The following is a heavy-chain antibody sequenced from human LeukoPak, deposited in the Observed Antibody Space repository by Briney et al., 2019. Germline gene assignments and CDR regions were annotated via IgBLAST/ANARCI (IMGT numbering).Heavy chain of an antibody. CDR3: TRGYDISDY. Sequence: GGSLRLSCAASGLTFSSYSMNWVRQAPGKGLEWVSYISSSGSTAYYADSVKGRFTISRDNAKNSLYLQMNSLRVDDTAMYYCTRGYDISDYWGQGTVVTVSS. CDR1: GLTFSSYS. V-gene: IGHV3-48*04. D-gene: IGHD3-9*01. CDR2: ISSSGSTA. J-gene: IGHJ4*02.